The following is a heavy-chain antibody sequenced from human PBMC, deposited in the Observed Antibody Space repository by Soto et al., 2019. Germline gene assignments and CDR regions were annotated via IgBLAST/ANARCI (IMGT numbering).Heavy chain of an antibody. CDR2: IYYSGST. D-gene: IGHD6-13*01. CDR1: GGSISSGGYY. CDR3: ARGPGGSRWTNFDY. V-gene: IGHV4-31*03. Sequence: SETLSLTCTVSGGSISSGGYYWSWIRQHPGKGLEWIGYIYYSGSTYYNPSLKSRVTISVGTSKNQFSLKLSSVTAADTAVYYCARGPGGSRWTNFDYWGQGTLVTVS. J-gene: IGHJ4*02.